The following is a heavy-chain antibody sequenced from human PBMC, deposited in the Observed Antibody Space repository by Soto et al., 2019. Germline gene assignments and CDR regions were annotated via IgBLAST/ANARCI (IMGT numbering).Heavy chain of an antibody. CDR1: GFTFSSYS. CDR2: ISSSSSYI. D-gene: IGHD3-10*01. V-gene: IGHV3-21*02. Sequence: EVQLVESGGGLVKPGGSLRLSCAASGFTFSSYSMNWVRQAPGKGLEWVSSISSSSSYIYYADSVKGRFTISRDNAKNSLYLQMNSLRAEDTAVYYCARDAGGLLWFGESYIWDERRGQGTLVTVSS. J-gene: IGHJ4*02. CDR3: ARDAGGLLWFGESYIWDER.